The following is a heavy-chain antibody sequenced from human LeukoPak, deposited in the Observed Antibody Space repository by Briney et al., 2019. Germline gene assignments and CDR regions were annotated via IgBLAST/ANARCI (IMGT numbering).Heavy chain of an antibody. CDR1: GFTFSDYY. CDR3: ARSGTLWNYPLFDY. Sequence: GGSLRLSCAASGFTFSDYYMSWIRQAPGKGLEWVSYISSSVSTIYYADSVKGRFTISRDNAKNSLYLQMNSLRAEDTAVYYCARSGTLWNYPLFDYWGQGTLVTVSS. CDR2: ISSSVSTI. D-gene: IGHD1-7*01. J-gene: IGHJ4*02. V-gene: IGHV3-11*01.